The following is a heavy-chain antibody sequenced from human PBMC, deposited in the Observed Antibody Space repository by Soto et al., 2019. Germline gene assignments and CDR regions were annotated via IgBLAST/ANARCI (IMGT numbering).Heavy chain of an antibody. J-gene: IGHJ4*02. D-gene: IGHD1-1*01. CDR2: IYYSGST. Sequence: SETLSLTCTVSGGSISSSTYYWGWIRQPPGKGLEWIVNIYYSGSTYYNPSLKSRVTISVDTSKKQLSMKLSSVTAADTAVYYCARWPQLKPRFDYWGQGTLVTVSS. V-gene: IGHV4-39*07. CDR3: ARWPQLKPRFDY. CDR1: GGSISSSTYY.